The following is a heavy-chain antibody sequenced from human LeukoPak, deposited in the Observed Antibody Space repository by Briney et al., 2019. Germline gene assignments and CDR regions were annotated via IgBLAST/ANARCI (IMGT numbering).Heavy chain of an antibody. Sequence: GASVKVSCKASGYTFTSYGISWVRQASGQGLEWMGWISAYNGNTNYAQKLQGRVTMTTDTSTSTAYMELRSLRSDDTAVYYCAGANLRRYCSSTSCPNWFDPWGQGTLVTVSS. D-gene: IGHD2-2*01. J-gene: IGHJ5*02. CDR2: ISAYNGNT. V-gene: IGHV1-18*01. CDR3: AGANLRRYCSSTSCPNWFDP. CDR1: GYTFTSYG.